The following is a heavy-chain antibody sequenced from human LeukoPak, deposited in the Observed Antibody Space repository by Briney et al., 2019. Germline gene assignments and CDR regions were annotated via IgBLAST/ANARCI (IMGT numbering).Heavy chain of an antibody. CDR1: GFTFSSYW. V-gene: IGHV3-74*01. D-gene: IGHD3-10*01. Sequence: GGSLRLSCAASGFTFSSYWMHWVRQSPGKGLVWVSRIKDDERTTNYADSVKGRFTISRDNAKNTLYVQKNSLRVEDTAVYYCARDLDGSGNYHWFDPWGQGTLVTVSS. CDR2: IKDDERTT. CDR3: ARDLDGSGNYHWFDP. J-gene: IGHJ5*02.